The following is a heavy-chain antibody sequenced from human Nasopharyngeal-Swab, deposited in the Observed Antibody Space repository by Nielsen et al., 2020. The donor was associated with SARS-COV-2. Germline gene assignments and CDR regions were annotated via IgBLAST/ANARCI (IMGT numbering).Heavy chain of an antibody. D-gene: IGHD1-14*01. CDR3: ARGPNRGMDV. Sequence: ASVKVSCTASGYTFTGYYMHWVRQAPGQGLEWMGRINSNSGGTNYAQKFQGRVTMTRDTSISTAYMELSRLRSDDTAVYYCARGPNRGMDVWGQGTTVTVSS. J-gene: IGHJ6*02. CDR1: GYTFTGYY. CDR2: INSNSGGT. V-gene: IGHV1-2*06.